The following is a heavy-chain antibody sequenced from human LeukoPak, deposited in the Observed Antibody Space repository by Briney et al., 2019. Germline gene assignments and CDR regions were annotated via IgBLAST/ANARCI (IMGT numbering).Heavy chain of an antibody. J-gene: IGHJ5*02. CDR2: ISYDGSNK. D-gene: IGHD6-19*01. CDR3: ASLIGRYSSGS. V-gene: IGHV3-30-3*01. Sequence: PGRSLRLSCAASGFTFSSYAMHWVRQAPGKGLEWVAVISYDGSNKYYADSVKGRFTISRDNSKNTLYLQMNSLRAEDTAVYYCASLIGRYSSGSWGQGTLVTVSS. CDR1: GFTFSSYA.